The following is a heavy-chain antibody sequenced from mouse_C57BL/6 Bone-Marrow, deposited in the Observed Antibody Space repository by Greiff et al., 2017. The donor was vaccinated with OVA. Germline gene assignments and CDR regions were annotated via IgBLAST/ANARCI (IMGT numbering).Heavy chain of an antibody. J-gene: IGHJ4*01. CDR2: IRSKSSNYAT. V-gene: IGHV10-3*01. Sequence: EVQLVESGGGLVQPKGSLKLSCAASGFTFNTYAMHWVRQAPGKGLEWVARIRSKSSNYATYYADSVKDRFTISRDDSQSMLYLQRNNLKTEDTAMYYCMTRGLLLYYYAMDYWGQGTSVTVSS. CDR1: GFTFNTYA. D-gene: IGHD2-3*01. CDR3: MTRGLLLYYYAMDY.